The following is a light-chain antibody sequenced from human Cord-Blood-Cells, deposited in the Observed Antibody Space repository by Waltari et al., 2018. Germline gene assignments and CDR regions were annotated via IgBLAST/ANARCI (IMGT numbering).Light chain of an antibody. J-gene: IGKJ4*01. Sequence: DIQMTQSPSTLSASVGDRVTITCRASQSISSWLAWYQQKPGKAPKLLIYDASSVESGVPSRFSGSGSGTEFTLTISSLQPDDFATYYCQHYNSYPLTFGGGTKVEIK. CDR3: QHYNSYPLT. CDR1: QSISSW. V-gene: IGKV1-5*01. CDR2: DAS.